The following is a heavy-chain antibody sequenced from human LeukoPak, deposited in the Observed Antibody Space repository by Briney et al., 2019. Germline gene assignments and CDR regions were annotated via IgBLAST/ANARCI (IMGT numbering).Heavy chain of an antibody. CDR3: AKDRRGGSYYAATLDI. J-gene: IGHJ3*02. Sequence: GGSLRLSCAASGFTFSSYAMSWVRQAPGKGLEWVSGISDSGDITYYADSVKGRFTISRDNSKNTLYVQMNSLRVGDTAVYYCAKDRRGGSYYAATLDIWGQGTMVTVSS. V-gene: IGHV3-23*01. CDR2: ISDSGDIT. D-gene: IGHD1-26*01. CDR1: GFTFSSYA.